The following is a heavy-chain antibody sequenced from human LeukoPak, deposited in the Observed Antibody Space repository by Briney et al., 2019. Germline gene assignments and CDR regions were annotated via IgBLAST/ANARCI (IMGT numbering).Heavy chain of an antibody. D-gene: IGHD5-12*01. CDR2: ISYDGNNK. V-gene: IGHV3-30-3*01. Sequence: GALRLSWAGSGITFRNYSMERVRQAPGKGLGGGAIISYDGNNKYYADSVKGRFTISRDNSKNTLYLQMNSLRAEDTAVYYCARDRVGYSGYDGIFDYWGQGTLVTVSS. J-gene: IGHJ4*02. CDR3: ARDRVGYSGYDGIFDY. CDR1: GITFRNYS.